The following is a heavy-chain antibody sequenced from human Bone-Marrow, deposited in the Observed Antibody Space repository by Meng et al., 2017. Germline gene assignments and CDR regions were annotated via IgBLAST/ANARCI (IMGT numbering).Heavy chain of an antibody. Sequence: QLQLQESGPGLVKPSETLSLPSTLSGVSISSSILYWGCTLQPPGKGLEWIGSIYYSGGTYYNPSLKSRVTLSVDTSKNQFSLKLSSVTAADTAVYYCARATQRGYTLRVGFDPWAQGTLVTVSS. D-gene: IGHD5-18*01. CDR1: GVSISSSILY. J-gene: IGHJ5*02. CDR2: IYYSGGT. CDR3: ARATQRGYTLRVGFDP. V-gene: IGHV4-39*01.